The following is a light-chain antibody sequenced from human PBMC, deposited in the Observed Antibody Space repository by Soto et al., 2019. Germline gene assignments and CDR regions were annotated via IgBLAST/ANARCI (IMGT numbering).Light chain of an antibody. Sequence: QSVLTQSPSASASPGASVTLTCTLSSWHSSYAIALHQQQPEKGPRYLMQINSDGTYSKGGGIPDRFSVSSAGAARHLTIAILPYEDEGYYYCQSGGTVGGVFGGGTKVTVL. CDR3: QSGGTVGGV. J-gene: IGLJ2*01. V-gene: IGLV4-69*01. CDR1: SWHSSYA. CDR2: INSDGTY.